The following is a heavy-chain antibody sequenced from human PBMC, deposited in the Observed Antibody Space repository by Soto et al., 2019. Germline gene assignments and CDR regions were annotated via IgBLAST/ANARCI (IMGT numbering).Heavy chain of an antibody. CDR2: IYYSGST. Sequence: SETLSLTCTVSGGSISSYYWSWIRQPPGKGLEWIGYIYYSGSTNYNPSLKSRVTISVDTSKNQFSLKLSSVTAADTAVYYCARDQAPAALLGWFAPGGRGTLVPVPS. J-gene: IGHJ5*02. CDR1: GGSISSYY. CDR3: ARDQAPAALLGWFAP. D-gene: IGHD2-2*01. V-gene: IGHV4-59*01.